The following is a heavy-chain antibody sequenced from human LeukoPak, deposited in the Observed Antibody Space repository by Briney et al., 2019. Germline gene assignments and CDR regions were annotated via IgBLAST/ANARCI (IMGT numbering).Heavy chain of an antibody. Sequence: SETLSLTCTVSGYSISSGYYWSRIRQPPGKGLEWIGEINHSGSTNYNPSLKSRVTISVDTSKNQFSLKLSSVTAADTAVYYCARRDDIFDYWGQGTLVTVSS. CDR3: ARRDDIFDY. J-gene: IGHJ4*02. CDR2: INHSGST. CDR1: GYSISSGYY. V-gene: IGHV4-38-2*02.